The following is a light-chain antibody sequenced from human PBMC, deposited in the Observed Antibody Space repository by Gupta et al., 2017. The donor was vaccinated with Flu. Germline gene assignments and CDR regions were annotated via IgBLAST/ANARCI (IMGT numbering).Light chain of an antibody. J-gene: IGKJ1*01. CDR3: QQENSYPWT. Sequence: PSTLSASVGDRVTITCRASQSISSWLAWYQQKPGKAPKLLIYKASSVESGVPSRFSGSGSGTEFTLTISSLQPDDSATYYCQQENSYPWTFGQGAKVEIK. V-gene: IGKV1-5*03. CDR1: QSISSW. CDR2: KAS.